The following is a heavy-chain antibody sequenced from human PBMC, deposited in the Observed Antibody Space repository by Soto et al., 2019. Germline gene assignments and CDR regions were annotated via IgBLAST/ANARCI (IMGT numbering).Heavy chain of an antibody. CDR1: GFTFSSYS. CDR3: ARDSPRVVVALPGVYGMDV. Sequence: EVQLVESGGGLVKPGGSLRLSCAASGFTFSSYSMNWVRQAPGKGLEWVSSISSSSSYIYYADSVKGRFTISRDNAKNSLYLQMNSLRAEDTAVYYCARDSPRVVVALPGVYGMDVWGQGTTVTVSS. CDR2: ISSSSSYI. D-gene: IGHD3-22*01. J-gene: IGHJ6*02. V-gene: IGHV3-21*01.